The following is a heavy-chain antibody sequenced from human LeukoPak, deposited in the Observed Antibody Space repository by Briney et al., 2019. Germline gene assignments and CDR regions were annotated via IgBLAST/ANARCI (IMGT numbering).Heavy chain of an antibody. CDR2: ISYDGSNK. CDR1: GFTFSSYG. Sequence: GRPLRLSCAASGFTFSSYGMHWVRQAPGKGLEWVAVISYDGSNKYYADSVKGRFTISRDNSKNTLYLQMNSLRAEDTAVYYCAKDLMTSSSWYRGYYYYYGMDVWGQGTTVTVSS. J-gene: IGHJ6*02. D-gene: IGHD6-13*01. CDR3: AKDLMTSSSWYRGYYYYYGMDV. V-gene: IGHV3-30*18.